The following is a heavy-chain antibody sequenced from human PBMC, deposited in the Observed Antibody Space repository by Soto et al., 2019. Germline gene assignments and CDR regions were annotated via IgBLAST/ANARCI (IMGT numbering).Heavy chain of an antibody. V-gene: IGHV1-18*01. D-gene: IGHD3-10*01. CDR3: AGGAMVRGVPIYAFAI. CDR1: GYTFTSYG. J-gene: IGHJ3*02. CDR2: ISAYNGNT. Sequence: QVQLVQSGAEVKKPGASVKVSCKASGYTFTSYGISWVRQAPGQGLEWMGWISAYNGNTNYAQKLQGRVTMTTDTSTSTDYMELRSLRSDDTAGYYCAGGAMVRGVPIYAFAIWGQGTMVTVSS.